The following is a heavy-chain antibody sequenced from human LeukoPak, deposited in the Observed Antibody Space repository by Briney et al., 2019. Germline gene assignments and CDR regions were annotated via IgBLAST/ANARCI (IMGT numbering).Heavy chain of an antibody. D-gene: IGHD3-10*01. Sequence: SETLSLTCTVSGGSISSSSYYWGWIRQPPGKGLEWIGSIYYSGSTYYNPSLKSRVTISVDTSKNQFSLKLSSVTAADTAVYYCARHVRFGENFDNWGQGTLVTVSS. J-gene: IGHJ4*02. CDR1: GGSISSSSYY. CDR2: IYYSGST. V-gene: IGHV4-39*01. CDR3: ARHVRFGENFDN.